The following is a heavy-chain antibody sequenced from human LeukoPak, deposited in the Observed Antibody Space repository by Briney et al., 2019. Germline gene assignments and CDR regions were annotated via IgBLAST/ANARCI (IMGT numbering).Heavy chain of an antibody. Sequence: PSETLSLTCGVSGGSISNTNWWTWVRQPPGKGLEWIGEVNLQGSTNYNPSLKSRVAISVDKSENHISLKLTSVTAVDTAVYYCAKGLWDYYGSGIMYYTMDVWGQGTTVTVSS. D-gene: IGHD3-10*01. CDR3: AKGLWDYYGSGIMYYTMDV. CDR1: GGSISNTNW. V-gene: IGHV4-4*02. CDR2: VNLQGST. J-gene: IGHJ6*02.